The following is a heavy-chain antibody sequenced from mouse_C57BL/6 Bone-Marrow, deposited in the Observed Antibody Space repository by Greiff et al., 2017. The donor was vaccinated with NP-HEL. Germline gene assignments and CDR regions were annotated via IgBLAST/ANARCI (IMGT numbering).Heavy chain of an antibody. CDR1: GFTFSDYG. V-gene: IGHV5-17*01. Sequence: DVKLVESGGGLVKPGGSLKLSCAASGFTFSDYGMHWVRQAPEKGLEWVAYISSGSSTIYYADTVKGRFTISRDNAKNTLFLQMTSLRSEDTAMYYCAREDYYGSSLFDYWGQGTTLTVSS. D-gene: IGHD1-1*01. CDR2: ISSGSSTI. J-gene: IGHJ2*01. CDR3: AREDYYGSSLFDY.